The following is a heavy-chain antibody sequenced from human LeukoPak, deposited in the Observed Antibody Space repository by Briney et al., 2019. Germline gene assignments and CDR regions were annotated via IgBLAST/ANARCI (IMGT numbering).Heavy chain of an antibody. J-gene: IGHJ4*02. V-gene: IGHV3-53*01. CDR3: ARLKDIVVVPAANVGFDY. D-gene: IGHD2-2*01. CDR1: GFTVSSNY. CDR2: IYSGGST. Sequence: GGSLRLSCAASGFTVSSNYMSWVRQAPGKGLEWVSVIYSGGSTYYADSVKGRFTISRDNSKNTLYLQMNSLRAEDTAVYYCARLKDIVVVPAANVGFDYWGQGTLVTVSS.